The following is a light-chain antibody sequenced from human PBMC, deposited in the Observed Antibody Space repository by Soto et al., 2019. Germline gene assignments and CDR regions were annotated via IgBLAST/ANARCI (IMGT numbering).Light chain of an antibody. CDR2: GAS. V-gene: IGKV3-15*01. CDR1: QSVGGN. Sequence: DIVMTQSPATLSVSPGERVTLSCRASQSVGGNVAWYQQRPVQAPRLLISGASTRATGIPARFSGSGSGTEFTLTISSLQSEDFAVYHWQQYHDWPPLTFGGGTTVEIK. J-gene: IGKJ4*01. CDR3: QQYHDWPPLT.